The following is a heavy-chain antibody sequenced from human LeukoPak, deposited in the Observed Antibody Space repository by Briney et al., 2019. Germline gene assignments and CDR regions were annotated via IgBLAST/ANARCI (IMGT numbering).Heavy chain of an antibody. Sequence: SETLSLTCTVSGGSISSGGYYWYRIRQHPGKGLEWIGYIYYSGSTYYNPSLKSRLTISVDTSKNQFSLKLSSVTAADTAVYYCAREVVPAAFAMDVWGQGTTVTVSS. J-gene: IGHJ6*02. CDR1: GGSISSGGYY. CDR2: IYYSGST. D-gene: IGHD2-2*01. V-gene: IGHV4-31*03. CDR3: AREVVPAAFAMDV.